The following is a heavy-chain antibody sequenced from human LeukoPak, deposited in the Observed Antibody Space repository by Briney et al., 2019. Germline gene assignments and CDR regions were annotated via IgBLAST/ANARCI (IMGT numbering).Heavy chain of an antibody. CDR1: GFTFSDYY. V-gene: IGHV3-11*01. Sequence: GSLRLSCEASGFTFSDYYMSWIRQAPGKGLEWVSYIGNPLSIKYYAVSVRGRFTISSDNANNSLYLQMNSLSADDTAVYYCAVGRKSALTYRYFQHWGRGTLVTVSS. D-gene: IGHD4-11*01. CDR2: IGNPLSIK. CDR3: AVGRKSALTYRYFQH. J-gene: IGHJ1*01.